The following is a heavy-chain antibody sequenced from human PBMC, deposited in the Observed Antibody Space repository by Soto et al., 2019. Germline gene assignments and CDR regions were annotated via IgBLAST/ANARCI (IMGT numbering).Heavy chain of an antibody. CDR1: GGAISSGGYY. CDR3: SRSVVAATPNFQH. D-gene: IGHD2-15*01. V-gene: IGHV4-31*03. Sequence: QVQLQESGPGLVKPSQTLSLTCTVSGGAISSGGYYWSWIRQHPGKGLEWIGYIYYSGSTYYNPSRKSRVTISVDTSKNQFSLKLSSVTAADTDVYYCSRSVVAATPNFQHWGQGTLVTVSS. J-gene: IGHJ1*01. CDR2: IYYSGST.